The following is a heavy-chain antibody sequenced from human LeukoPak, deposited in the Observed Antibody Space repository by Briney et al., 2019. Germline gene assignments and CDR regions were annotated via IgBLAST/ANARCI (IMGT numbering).Heavy chain of an antibody. V-gene: IGHV3-21*01. CDR1: GFTFSDYW. D-gene: IGHD4-17*01. CDR3: ARWDYGDQFFDY. CDR2: ISSSSSYI. J-gene: IGHJ4*02. Sequence: GGSLRLSCAASGFTFSDYWIHWVRQAPGKGLEWVSSISSSSSYIYYADSVKGRFTISRDNAKNSLYLQMNSLKAEDTAVYYCARWDYGDQFFDYWGQGTLVTVSS.